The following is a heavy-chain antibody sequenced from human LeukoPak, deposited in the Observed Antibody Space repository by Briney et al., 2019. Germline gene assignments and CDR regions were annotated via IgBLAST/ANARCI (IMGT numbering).Heavy chain of an antibody. Sequence: GGSLRLSCAASGFTFSSYGMHWVRQAPGKGLEWVAVISYDGSNKYYADSVKGRFTISRDNSKNTLYLQMNSLRAEDTAVYYCAKVGPPDSSGYYYYFDYWGQGTLVTVSS. CDR1: GFTFSSYG. CDR2: ISYDGSNK. J-gene: IGHJ4*02. D-gene: IGHD3-22*01. CDR3: AKVGPPDSSGYYYYFDY. V-gene: IGHV3-30*18.